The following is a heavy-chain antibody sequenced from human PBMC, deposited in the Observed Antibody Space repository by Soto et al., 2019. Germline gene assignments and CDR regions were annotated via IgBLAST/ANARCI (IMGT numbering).Heavy chain of an antibody. V-gene: IGHV1-69*13. CDR1: GGTFSSYA. J-gene: IGHJ5*02. CDR3: AISSNYNFRDFLWFDP. CDR2: IIPIFGTA. Sequence: GASVKVSCKASGGTFSSYAISWVRQAPGQGLEWMGGIIPIFGTANYAQKFQGRVTITADESTSTAYMELSSLRSEDTAVYYCAISSNYNFRDFLWFDPWGQGTLVTVSS. D-gene: IGHD4-4*01.